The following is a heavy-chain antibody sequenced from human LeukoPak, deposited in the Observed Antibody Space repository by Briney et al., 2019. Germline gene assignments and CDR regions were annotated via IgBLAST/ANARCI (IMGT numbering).Heavy chain of an antibody. D-gene: IGHD3-22*01. V-gene: IGHV3-23*01. CDR2: ISGSGGGT. Sequence: PGGSLRLSGAASGFTFSSYAMSWVRQAPGKGLEWVSAISGSGGGTYYAASVKGRFTISRDNSKNTLYLQMNSLRAEDTAVYYCAKVVPMYYYDSSGYTWGQGTLVTVSS. CDR1: GFTFSSYA. CDR3: AKVVPMYYYDSSGYT. J-gene: IGHJ4*02.